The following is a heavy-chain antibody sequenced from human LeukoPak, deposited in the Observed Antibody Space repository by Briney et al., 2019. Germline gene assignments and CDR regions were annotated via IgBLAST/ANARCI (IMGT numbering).Heavy chain of an antibody. D-gene: IGHD6-19*01. CDR2: IIPIFGTA. CDR3: ARHPGIAVADYYFDY. Sequence: SVKVSCKASGYTFTGYYMHWVRQAPGQGLEWMGRIIPIFGTANYAQKFQGRVTITTDESTSTAYMELSSLRSEDTAVYYCARHPGIAVADYYFDYWGQGTLVTVSS. CDR1: GYTFTGYY. J-gene: IGHJ4*02. V-gene: IGHV1-69*05.